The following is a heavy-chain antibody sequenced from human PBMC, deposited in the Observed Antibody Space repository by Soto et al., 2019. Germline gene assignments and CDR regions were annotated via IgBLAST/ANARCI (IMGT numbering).Heavy chain of an antibody. CDR1: GFTFSSYR. CDR2: ISSSSSTI. J-gene: IGHJ4*02. CDR3: ARGGSSWSGDY. Sequence: GGSLRLSCAASGFTFSSYRMSWVRQAPGKGLEWISYISSSSSTIDYADSVKGRFTISRDNAKNSLYLQMNSLRVEDTAVYYCARGGSSWSGDYWGQGTLVTVSS. V-gene: IGHV3-48*01. D-gene: IGHD6-13*01.